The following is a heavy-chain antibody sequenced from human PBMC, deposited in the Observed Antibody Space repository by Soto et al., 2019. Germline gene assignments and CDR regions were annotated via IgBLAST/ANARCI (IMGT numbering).Heavy chain of an antibody. D-gene: IGHD6-19*01. CDR1: GFTFTTYG. CDR2: INNAKKSV. V-gene: IGHV3-48*02. CDR3: ARDGHWEQWLGPHDAFDI. Sequence: SLRLSCVAPGFTFTTYGMNWGRAARGKGLEWTSYINNAKKSVYYTDSVKGRFTISRENAQNSLYTQMNSLRDEDKALYYCARDGHWEQWLGPHDAFDIWGQGTMVTVS. J-gene: IGHJ3*02.